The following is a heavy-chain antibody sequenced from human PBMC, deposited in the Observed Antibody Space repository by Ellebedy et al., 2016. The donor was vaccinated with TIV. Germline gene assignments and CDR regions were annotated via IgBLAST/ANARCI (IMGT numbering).Heavy chain of an antibody. CDR1: GFTFSSYW. V-gene: IGHV3-7*03. Sequence: GESLKISCAASGFTFSSYWMSWVRQAPGKGLEWVANIKEDGSEKYFVDSVKGRFTISRDNTKNTLYLQMNSLRGEDTALYYCAKDMRPPDYGMDVWGQGTTVIVSS. D-gene: IGHD2-2*01. CDR3: AKDMRPPDYGMDV. CDR2: IKEDGSEK. J-gene: IGHJ6*02.